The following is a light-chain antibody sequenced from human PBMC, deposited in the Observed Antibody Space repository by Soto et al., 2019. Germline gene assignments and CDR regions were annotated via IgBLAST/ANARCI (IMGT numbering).Light chain of an antibody. CDR1: QSVRGN. J-gene: IGKJ1*01. Sequence: EIVMTQSPATLSVSPGERATLSCRASQSVRGNLAWYQQKPGQSPRLLICGASTRATGVPDRFSGSGSGAVFILNISSLQSEYFAIYYCQHYYDWHRTFGLGTKVEDK. V-gene: IGKV3-15*01. CDR2: GAS. CDR3: QHYYDWHRT.